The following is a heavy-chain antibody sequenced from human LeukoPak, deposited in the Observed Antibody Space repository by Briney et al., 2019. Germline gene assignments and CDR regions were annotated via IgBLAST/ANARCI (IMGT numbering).Heavy chain of an antibody. V-gene: IGHV4-4*02. CDR3: ARDRGYSSSWQFDY. CDR2: IYHSGST. J-gene: IGHJ4*02. Sequence: SETLSLTCAGSGGSISSSNWWSWVRQPPGKGLEWIGEIYHSGSTNYNPSLKSRVTISVDKSKNQFSLKLSSVTAADTAVYYCARDRGYSSSWQFDYWGQGTLVTVSS. D-gene: IGHD6-13*01. CDR1: GGSISSSNW.